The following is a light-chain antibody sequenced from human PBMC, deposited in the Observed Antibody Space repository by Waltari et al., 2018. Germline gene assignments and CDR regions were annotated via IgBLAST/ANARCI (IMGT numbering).Light chain of an antibody. J-gene: IGLJ2*01. Sequence: YELSQPPSVSVSPGQTATITCSGAKLDKKFVDWYQQRPGQPPLLVIYKDVDRPSGIPERFSGTNSGNTATLTISGTKVMDEADYYCQAWDVAIVVFGGGTKLTVL. CDR3: QAWDVAIVV. V-gene: IGLV3-1*01. CDR2: KDV. CDR1: KLDKKF.